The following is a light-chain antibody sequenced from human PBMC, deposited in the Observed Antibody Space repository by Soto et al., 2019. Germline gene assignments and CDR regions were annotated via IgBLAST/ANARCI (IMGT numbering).Light chain of an antibody. V-gene: IGLV2-14*03. CDR1: SSDVGGHNY. CDR2: DVS. CDR3: SSYRSSSTPVV. J-gene: IGLJ2*01. Sequence: QSVLTQPASVSGAPGQSITLSCTGTSSDVGGHNYVSWYQQHPGKAPKLLIYDVSNRPSGVSDRFSGSKSGNTASLTISGLQAEDEADYYCSSYRSSSTPVVFGGGTKLTVL.